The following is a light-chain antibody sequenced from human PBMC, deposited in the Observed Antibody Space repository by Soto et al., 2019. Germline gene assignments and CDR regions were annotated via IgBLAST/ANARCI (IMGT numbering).Light chain of an antibody. V-gene: IGKV3-15*01. CDR3: QQYNNWPPIT. Sequence: EIVMTQSPATLSVTPGERATLSCRASQSVSSNLAWYQQKPGQAPRLLIYGASTRATGIPARFSGSGSGTDFTLTISSAQSEDFAVYYYQQYNNWPPITFGQGTKLEIK. CDR2: GAS. J-gene: IGKJ2*01. CDR1: QSVSSN.